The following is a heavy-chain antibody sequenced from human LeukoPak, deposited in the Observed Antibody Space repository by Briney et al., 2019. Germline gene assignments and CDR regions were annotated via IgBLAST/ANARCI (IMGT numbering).Heavy chain of an antibody. CDR1: GGSISSYY. J-gene: IGHJ6*02. Sequence: SETLSLTCTVPGGSISSYYWSWIRQPAGKGLEWIGRIYTSGSTNYNPSLKSRVTVSVDTSKNQFSLKLSSVTAADTAVYYCAREGGWVGYHYYGMDVWGQGTTVTVSS. CDR2: IYTSGST. D-gene: IGHD1-26*01. CDR3: AREGGWVGYHYYGMDV. V-gene: IGHV4-4*07.